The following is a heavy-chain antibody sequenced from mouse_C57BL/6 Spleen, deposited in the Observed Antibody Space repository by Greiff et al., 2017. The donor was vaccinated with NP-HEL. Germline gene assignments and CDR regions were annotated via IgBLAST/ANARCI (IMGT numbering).Heavy chain of an antibody. J-gene: IGHJ2*01. V-gene: IGHV1-59*01. CDR3: ARWGFNY. Sequence: VQLQQPGAYLARPGTSVKLSCKASGYTFTSYWMHWVKQRPGQGLEWIGVIDPSDSYTNYNQKFKGKATLTVDTSSSTAYMQLSSLTSEDSAVYYCARWGFNYWGQGTTLTVSS. CDR1: GYTFTSYW. CDR2: IDPSDSYT.